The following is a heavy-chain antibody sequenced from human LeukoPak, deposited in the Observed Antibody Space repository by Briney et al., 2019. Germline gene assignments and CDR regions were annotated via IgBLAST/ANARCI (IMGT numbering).Heavy chain of an antibody. D-gene: IGHD6-13*01. CDR1: GFTFDDYA. Sequence: GGSLRLSCAASGFTFDDYAMHWVRQAPGKGLEWASGISWNSGSIGYADSVKGRFTISRDNAKNSLYLQMNSLRAEDMALYYCVKDAGSSWAYNWFDPWGQGTLVIVSS. V-gene: IGHV3-9*03. CDR2: ISWNSGSI. J-gene: IGHJ5*02. CDR3: VKDAGSSWAYNWFDP.